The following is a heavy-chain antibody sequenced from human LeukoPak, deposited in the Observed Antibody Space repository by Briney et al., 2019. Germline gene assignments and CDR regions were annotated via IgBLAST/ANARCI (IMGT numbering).Heavy chain of an antibody. CDR2: ISTSTIYI. CDR3: ARGEWSSSPFDY. J-gene: IGHJ4*02. CDR1: GFTFSTYS. D-gene: IGHD6-6*01. V-gene: IGHV3-21*01. Sequence: GGSLRLSCAASGFTFSTYSMNWVRQAPGKGLEWISFISTSTIYIYYADSVKGRFTISRDNARNSLYLQMNSLRAEDTAVYYCARGEWSSSPFDYWGQGTLVTVSS.